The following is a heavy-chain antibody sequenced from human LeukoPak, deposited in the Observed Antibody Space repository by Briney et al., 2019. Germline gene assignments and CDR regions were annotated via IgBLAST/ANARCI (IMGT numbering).Heavy chain of an antibody. J-gene: IGHJ5*02. V-gene: IGHV1-18*01. D-gene: IGHD6-13*01. CDR2: ISAYNGNT. Sequence: ASVKVSCKASGYTFTSYGISWVRQAPGQGLEWMGWISAYNGNTNYAHKLQGRVTMTTDTSTSTAYMELRSLRSDDTAVYYCARGSRIAAAGRNWFDPWGQGTLVTVSS. CDR1: GYTFTSYG. CDR3: ARGSRIAAAGRNWFDP.